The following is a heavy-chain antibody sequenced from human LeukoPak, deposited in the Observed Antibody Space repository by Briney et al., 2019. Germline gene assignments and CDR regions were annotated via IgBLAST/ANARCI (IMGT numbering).Heavy chain of an antibody. D-gene: IGHD4/OR15-4a*01. J-gene: IGHJ4*02. CDR2: IYSGTI. CDR3: ARRAGAYSHPYDY. V-gene: IGHV3-53*01. Sequence: GGSLRLSCTVSGFTVSSNSMSWVRQAPGKGLEWVSFIYSGTIHYSDSVKGRFTISRDNSKNTLYLQMNSLRAEDTPVYYCARRAGAYSHPYDYWGQGTLVTVSS. CDR1: GFTVSSNS.